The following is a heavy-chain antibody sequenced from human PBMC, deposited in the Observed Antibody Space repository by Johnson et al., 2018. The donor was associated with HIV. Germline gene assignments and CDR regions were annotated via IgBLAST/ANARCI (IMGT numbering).Heavy chain of an antibody. J-gene: IGHJ3*02. CDR1: GFTLRRYA. D-gene: IGHD6-13*01. Sequence: QEQLVESGGGVVQPGRFLRISCAASGFTLRRYAVYWVRQAPGKGLDWVAVKSDDGSSKYYADFVKCRFTISRDNSMNTLYHQINSLRAEDTAAYYCARVEAAAGLAFDIWSQGTMVTVSS. CDR2: KSDDGSSK. CDR3: ARVEAAAGLAFDI. V-gene: IGHV3-30*14.